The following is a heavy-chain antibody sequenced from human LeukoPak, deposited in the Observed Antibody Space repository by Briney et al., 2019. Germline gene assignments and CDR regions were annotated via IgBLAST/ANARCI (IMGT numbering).Heavy chain of an antibody. CDR3: ARVRPGLTLDY. CDR2: IKKDGSES. J-gene: IGHJ4*02. D-gene: IGHD1-14*01. V-gene: IGHV3-7*01. Sequence: PGGSLRLSCAASGFTFSNYWMSWVRQAPGEGLERVATIKKDGSESYYVDSLKGRFTISKDNAKSSLYLQMNSLRADDTAVYYCARVRPGLTLDYWGQGIPVTVSS. CDR1: GFTFSNYW.